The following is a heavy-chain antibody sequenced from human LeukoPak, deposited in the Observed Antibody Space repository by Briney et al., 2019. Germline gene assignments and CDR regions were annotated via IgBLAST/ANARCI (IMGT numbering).Heavy chain of an antibody. CDR2: INHSGST. J-gene: IGHJ3*02. D-gene: IGHD6-13*01. V-gene: IGHV4-34*01. CDR1: GGSFSGYY. CDR3: ARGLRVLAATVI. Sequence: SETLSLTCAVYGGSFSGYYWSWIRQPPGKGLEWIGEINHSGSTNYNPSLKSRVTISVVTSKNQFSLKLSSVTAADTAVYYCARGLRVLAATVIWGQGTMVTVSS.